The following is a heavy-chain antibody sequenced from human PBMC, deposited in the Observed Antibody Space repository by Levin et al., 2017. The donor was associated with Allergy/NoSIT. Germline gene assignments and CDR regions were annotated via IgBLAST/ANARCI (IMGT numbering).Heavy chain of an antibody. Sequence: KSGGSLRLSCAASGFTFSDYYMNWIRQAPGKGLEWISYISTSGSMIYYADSVKGRFTISRDNAKNSLYLQMISLKAEDTAVYYCARDGFFDGGTDYWGQGTLVTVSS. CDR2: ISTSGSMI. D-gene: IGHD3-9*01. J-gene: IGHJ4*02. CDR1: GFTFSDYY. CDR3: ARDGFFDGGTDY. V-gene: IGHV3-11*01.